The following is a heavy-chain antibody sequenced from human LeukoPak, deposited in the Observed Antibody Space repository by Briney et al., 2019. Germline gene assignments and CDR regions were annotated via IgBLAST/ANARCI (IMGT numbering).Heavy chain of an antibody. D-gene: IGHD3-22*01. CDR3: ARDHKGMVITSVNWFDP. Sequence: GGSLRLSCAASGFTFSSYWMHWVRQAPGKGLVWVSRINSDGSSTSYADSVKGRFTISRDNAKNTLYLQMNSLRAEDTAVYYCARDHKGMVITSVNWFDPWGQGTLVTVSS. V-gene: IGHV3-74*01. J-gene: IGHJ5*02. CDR1: GFTFSSYW. CDR2: INSDGSST.